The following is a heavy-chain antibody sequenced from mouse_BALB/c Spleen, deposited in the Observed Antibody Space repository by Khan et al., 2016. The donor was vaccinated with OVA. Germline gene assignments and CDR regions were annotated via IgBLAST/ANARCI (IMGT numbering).Heavy chain of an antibody. CDR3: ASGANYRFFDV. Sequence: QIQLVQSGPELKKPGETVKISCKASGYTFTNYGMNWVKQAPGKGLKWMGWINTYTGEPTYTDDFKGRFAFSLETSASTAYLQINNLKNEDMATFFCASGANYRFFDVCGAGTTVTVSS. CDR2: INTYTGEP. J-gene: IGHJ1*01. CDR1: GYTFTNYG. V-gene: IGHV9-1*02.